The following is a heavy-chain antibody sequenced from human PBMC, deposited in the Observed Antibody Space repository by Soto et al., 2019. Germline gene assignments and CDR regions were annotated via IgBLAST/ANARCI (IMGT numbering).Heavy chain of an antibody. V-gene: IGHV3-48*02. Sequence: GESLKISCAASGFTFSSYSMNWVRQAPGKGLEWVSYISSSSSPIYYADSVKGRFTISRDNAKNSLFLQMNSLRDEDTAVYYCARDGGDYYDGSGGEYFQHWGQGTLVTVSS. CDR1: GFTFSSYS. CDR2: ISSSSSPI. D-gene: IGHD3-22*01. J-gene: IGHJ1*01. CDR3: ARDGGDYYDGSGGEYFQH.